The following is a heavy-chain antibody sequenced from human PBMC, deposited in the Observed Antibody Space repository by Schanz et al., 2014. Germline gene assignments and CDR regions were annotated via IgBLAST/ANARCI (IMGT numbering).Heavy chain of an antibody. D-gene: IGHD1-26*01. CDR3: ARLDPYCRSGTYSRAFDF. J-gene: IGHJ4*02. CDR2: ISGSGGST. CDR1: GFTFSSYG. Sequence: EVQLAESGGGLVQPGGSLRLSCAASGFTFSSYGMNWLRQAPGKGLEWVSAISGSGGSTYYADSVKGRFTISRDNSKNTLFLQMNSLRTEDTAVYYCARLDPYCRSGTYSRAFDFWRQGTLVTVSS. V-gene: IGHV3-23*04.